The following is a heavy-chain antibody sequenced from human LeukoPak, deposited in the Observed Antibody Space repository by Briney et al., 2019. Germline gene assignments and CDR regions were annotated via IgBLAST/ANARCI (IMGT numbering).Heavy chain of an antibody. Sequence: SETLSLTCTVSGGSISSYYWTWIRQPPGKGLEWIGYIYNSGRTNYNPSLKSRVTISANTSKNQFSLKLSSVTAADTAIYYCARGYYYWGQGTLVTVSS. J-gene: IGHJ4*02. D-gene: IGHD2-8*01. V-gene: IGHV4-59*01. CDR2: IYNSGRT. CDR1: GGSISSYY. CDR3: ARGYYY.